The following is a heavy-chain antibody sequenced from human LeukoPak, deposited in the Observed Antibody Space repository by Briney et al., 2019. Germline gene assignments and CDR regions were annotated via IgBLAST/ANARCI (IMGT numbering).Heavy chain of an antibody. V-gene: IGHV3-21*04. CDR3: AGTNYYDSSGYYRLDY. CDR1: GFTFSTYS. CDR2: ISSSSTYI. D-gene: IGHD3-22*01. Sequence: GGSLRLSCAASGFTFSTYSMCWVRQAPGKGLEWVSCISSSSTYIYHADSVKGRFTISRHNSKNTLYLQMNSLRAEDTAVYYCAGTNYYDSSGYYRLDYWGQGTLVTVSS. J-gene: IGHJ4*02.